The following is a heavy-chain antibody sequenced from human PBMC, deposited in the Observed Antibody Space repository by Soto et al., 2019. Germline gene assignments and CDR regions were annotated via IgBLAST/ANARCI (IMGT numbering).Heavy chain of an antibody. CDR2: INPNSGGT. D-gene: IGHD6-19*01. J-gene: IGHJ5*02. CDR3: ARARPGIAVAGTRSRWFDP. V-gene: IGHV1-2*04. CDR1: GYTFTGYY. Sequence: ASVKVSCKASGYTFTGYYMHWVRQAPGQGLEWMGWINPNSGGTNYAQKFQGWVTMTRDTSISTAYMELSRLRSDDTAVYYCARARPGIAVAGTRSRWFDPWGQGTPVTVSS.